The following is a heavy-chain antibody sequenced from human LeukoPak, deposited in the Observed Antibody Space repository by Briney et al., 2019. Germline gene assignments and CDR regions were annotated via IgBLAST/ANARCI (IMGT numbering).Heavy chain of an antibody. CDR1: GFTFSDYY. D-gene: IGHD3-22*01. CDR3: AREPYYDSSGYSPDY. CDR2: ISSSGSFI. V-gene: IGHV3-11*04. J-gene: IGHJ4*02. Sequence: GGSLRLSCAASGFTFSDYYMSLIRQAPGKGLEWVSYISSSGSFIYYADSVKGRFTISRDNAKNSLYLHMNSLRAEDTALYYCAREPYYDSSGYSPDYWGQGTLVTVSS.